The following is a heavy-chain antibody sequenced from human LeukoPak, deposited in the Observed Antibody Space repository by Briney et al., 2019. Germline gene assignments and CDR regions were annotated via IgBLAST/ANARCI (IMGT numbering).Heavy chain of an antibody. Sequence: ASVKVSCKASGYTFTSYGISWVRQAPGQGLEWMGWISAYNGNTNYAQKLQGRVTMTTDTSTSTAYMELRSLRSEDTAVYYCARGAYYDILTGYYGKTPLDVWGKGTTVTVSS. CDR2: ISAYNGNT. J-gene: IGHJ6*04. V-gene: IGHV1-18*01. CDR1: GYTFTSYG. CDR3: ARGAYYDILTGYYGKTPLDV. D-gene: IGHD3-9*01.